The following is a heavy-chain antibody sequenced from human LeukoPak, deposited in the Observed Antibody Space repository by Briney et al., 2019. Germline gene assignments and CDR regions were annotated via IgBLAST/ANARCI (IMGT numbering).Heavy chain of an antibody. CDR2: IYYSGST. CDR1: GGSISSYY. Sequence: PSETLSLTCTVSGGSISSYYWSWIRQPPGKGLEWIGYIYYSGSTNYNPSLKSRVTISVDMSKNQFSLKLSSVTAADTAVYYCARETGVQWLAWFDPWGQGTLVTVSS. J-gene: IGHJ5*02. D-gene: IGHD6-19*01. V-gene: IGHV4-59*01. CDR3: ARETGVQWLAWFDP.